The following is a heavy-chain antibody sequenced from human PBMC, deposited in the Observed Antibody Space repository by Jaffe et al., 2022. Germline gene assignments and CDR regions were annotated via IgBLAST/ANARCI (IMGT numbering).Heavy chain of an antibody. J-gene: IGHJ2*01. V-gene: IGHV5-51*01. D-gene: IGHD6-13*01. CDR2: IYPGDSDT. CDR3: ARHVFPPYSSKRFGPFDL. CDR1: GYSFTSYW. Sequence: EVQLVQSGAEVKKPGESLKISCKGSGYSFTSYWIGWVRQMPGKGLEWMGIIYPGDSDTRYSPSFQGQVTISADKSISTAYLQWSSLKASDTAMYYCARHVFPPYSSKRFGPFDLWGRGTLVTVSS.